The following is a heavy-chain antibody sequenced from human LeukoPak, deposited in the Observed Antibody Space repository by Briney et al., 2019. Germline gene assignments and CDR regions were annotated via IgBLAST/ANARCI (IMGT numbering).Heavy chain of an antibody. V-gene: IGHV4-34*01. CDR2: IYYSGTT. CDR3: ARVRRDGYKSPLHI. CDR1: GGSFSGYY. Sequence: SETLSLTCAVYGGSFSGYYWTWIRQPPGKGLEWIATIYYSGTTYYNLSLKSRVTISVDTSKNQFSLKLTSVTAADTAVYYCARVRRDGYKSPLHIWGQGTVVMVSS. D-gene: IGHD5-24*01. J-gene: IGHJ3*02.